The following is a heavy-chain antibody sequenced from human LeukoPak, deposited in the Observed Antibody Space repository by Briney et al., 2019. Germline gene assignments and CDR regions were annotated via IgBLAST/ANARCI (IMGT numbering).Heavy chain of an antibody. V-gene: IGHV3-30-3*01. CDR2: ISYDGSNK. CDR1: GFTFSSYA. D-gene: IGHD3-16*01. J-gene: IGHJ4*02. CDR3: AKDPRRVARNPLGDDY. Sequence: GGSLRLSCAASGFTFSSYAMHWVRQAPGKGLEWVAVISYDGSNKYYADSVKGRFTISRDNSKNTLYLQMNSLRAEDTAVYYCAKDPRRVARNPLGDDYWGQGTLVTVSS.